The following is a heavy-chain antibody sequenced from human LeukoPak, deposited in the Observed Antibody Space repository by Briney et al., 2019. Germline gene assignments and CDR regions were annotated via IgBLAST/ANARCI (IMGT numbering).Heavy chain of an antibody. CDR2: ISGSGGTT. J-gene: IGHJ4*02. V-gene: IGHV3-23*01. D-gene: IGHD2-8*01. CDR3: AKDQSPYCASGVCSPLDN. Sequence: PGGSLRLSCAASGFTFNTCATSWVRQAPGKGLEWVSDISGSGGTTYYADSVKGRFAISRDNSKNTLYLQMNRLRADDTAVYYCAKDQSPYCASGVCSPLDNWGQGTLVTVSS. CDR1: GFTFNTCA.